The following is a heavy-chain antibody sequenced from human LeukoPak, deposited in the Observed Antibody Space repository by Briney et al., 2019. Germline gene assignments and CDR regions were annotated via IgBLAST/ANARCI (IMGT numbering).Heavy chain of an antibody. V-gene: IGHV3-53*04. CDR1: GFTFSSNY. CDR2: IYSGGST. D-gene: IGHD6-13*01. J-gene: IGHJ3*02. CDR3: ATGAAAGSRGDAFDI. Sequence: GSLILSCAASGFTFSSNYMSWVLQAPGKELEWVSVIYSGGSTYYSDSVKGRFSISRHNYKNTLYLQMNSLRAEDTAVYYCATGAAAGSRGDAFDIWGQGTMVTVSS.